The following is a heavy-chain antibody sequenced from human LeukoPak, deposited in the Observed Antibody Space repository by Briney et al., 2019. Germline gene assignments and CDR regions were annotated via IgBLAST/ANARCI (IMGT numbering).Heavy chain of an antibody. Sequence: SETLSLTCTVSGGSISSGGYYWSWIRQPPGKGLEWIGYIYHSGSTYYNPSLKSRVTISVDRSKNQFSLKLSSVTAADTAVYYCARTPGGIVVVPAAMEAWFDPWGQGTLVTVSS. CDR1: GGSISSGGYY. CDR3: ARTPGGIVVVPAAMEAWFDP. D-gene: IGHD2-2*01. CDR2: IYHSGST. J-gene: IGHJ5*02. V-gene: IGHV4-30-2*01.